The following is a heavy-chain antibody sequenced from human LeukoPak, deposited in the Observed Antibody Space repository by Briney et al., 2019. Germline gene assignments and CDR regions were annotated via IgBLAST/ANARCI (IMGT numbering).Heavy chain of an antibody. CDR1: GGSISSSSYY. Sequence: PSETLSLTCTVSGGSISSSSYYWSWIRQPPGKGLEWIGYIYYSGSTNYNPSLKSRVTISVDTSKNQFSLKLSSVTAADTAVYYCARGVHGRSYYFDYWGQGTLVTVSS. CDR3: ARGVHGRSYYFDY. V-gene: IGHV4-61*01. J-gene: IGHJ4*02. CDR2: IYYSGST. D-gene: IGHD6-6*01.